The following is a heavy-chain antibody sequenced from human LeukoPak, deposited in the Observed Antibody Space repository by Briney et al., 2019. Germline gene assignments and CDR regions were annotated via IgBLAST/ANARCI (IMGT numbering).Heavy chain of an antibody. D-gene: IGHD2-2*03. J-gene: IGHJ4*02. CDR2: INPSGGST. V-gene: IGHV1-46*01. Sequence: ASVKVSCKASRYTFTSYYMHWVRQAPGQGLEWMGIINPSGGSTSYAQKFQGRVTMTRDTSTSTVYMELSSLRSEDTAVYYCARDLGIVPPQGEEFDYWGQGTLVTVSS. CDR1: RYTFTSYY. CDR3: ARDLGIVPPQGEEFDY.